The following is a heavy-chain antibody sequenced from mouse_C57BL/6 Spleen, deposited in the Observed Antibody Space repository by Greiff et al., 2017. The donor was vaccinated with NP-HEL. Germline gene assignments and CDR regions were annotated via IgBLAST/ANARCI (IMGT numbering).Heavy chain of an antibody. CDR1: GYSFTGYY. CDR3: ARSTTGVGWNYFDY. J-gene: IGHJ2*01. V-gene: IGHV1-42*01. D-gene: IGHD1-1*01. CDR2: INPSTGGT. Sequence: EVQLQESGPELVKPGASVKISCKASGYSFTGYYMNWVKQSPEKSLEWIGEINPSTGGTTYNQKFKAKATLTGDKSSSTAYMQLKSLTSEDSAVYYCARSTTGVGWNYFDYWGQGTTLTVSS.